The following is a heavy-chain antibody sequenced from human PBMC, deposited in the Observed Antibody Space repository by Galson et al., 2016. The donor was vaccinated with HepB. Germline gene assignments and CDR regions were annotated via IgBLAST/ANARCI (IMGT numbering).Heavy chain of an antibody. CDR2: ISGTSITT. Sequence: SLRLSCAASGFTFSNYAMSWVRQAPVKGLEWVSAISGTSITTLYADSVRGRFTISRDNSNNTLYLQMSSLRDDDTAVYFCAGKRHGNFPFDYWGQGTLVTVSS. J-gene: IGHJ4*02. V-gene: IGHV3-23*01. CDR3: AGKRHGNFPFDY. D-gene: IGHD4-23*01. CDR1: GFTFSNYA.